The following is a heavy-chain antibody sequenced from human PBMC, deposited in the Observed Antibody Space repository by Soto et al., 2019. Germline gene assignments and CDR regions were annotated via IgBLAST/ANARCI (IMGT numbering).Heavy chain of an antibody. CDR2: ISGSGGST. J-gene: IGHJ4*02. CDR1: GFTFSNYG. D-gene: IGHD2-21*01. Sequence: GGSLRLSCVGSGFTFSNYGMTWVRQAPGKGLEWVSAISGSGGSTFYADSLKGRSTVSRDNAKNVVYLQMNSLRAEDTAVYYCATIIVVTSPFDYWGQGTVVTVSS. V-gene: IGHV3-23*01. CDR3: ATIIVVTSPFDY.